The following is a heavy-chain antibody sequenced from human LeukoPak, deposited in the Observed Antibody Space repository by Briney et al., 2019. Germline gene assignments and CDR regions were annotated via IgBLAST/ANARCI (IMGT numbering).Heavy chain of an antibody. V-gene: IGHV4-59*01. CDR2: IYYTGST. D-gene: IGHD4-11*01. Sequence: PSETLSLTCTVSGVSISSSYWIWIRQPPGKGLEWIGYIYYTGSTTYNPSLQSRITMSVDTSKSQFSLKLNSVTAADTAVYYCARLQSYGNLLADYWDYGILVTVSS. CDR1: GVSISSSY. CDR3: ARLQSYGNLLADY. J-gene: IGHJ4*01.